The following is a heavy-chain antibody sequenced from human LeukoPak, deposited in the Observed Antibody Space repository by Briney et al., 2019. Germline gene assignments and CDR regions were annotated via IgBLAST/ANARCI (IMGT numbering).Heavy chain of an antibody. J-gene: IGHJ3*02. V-gene: IGHV3-30*02. CDR3: AKDRSSAWNTFHK. Sequence: GGSLRLACEASGFTFDTFGMHWARQAPGKGLEWVTFIRYDGSNKFYADSVKGRFTISRDNSKNTLYLQMNSLRPEDTSVYYCAKDRSSAWNTFHKWGQGTMVTVS. CDR2: IRYDGSNK. D-gene: IGHD6-19*01. CDR1: GFTFDTFG.